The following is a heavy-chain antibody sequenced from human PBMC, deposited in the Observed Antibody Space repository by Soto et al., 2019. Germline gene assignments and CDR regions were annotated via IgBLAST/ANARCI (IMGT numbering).Heavy chain of an antibody. J-gene: IGHJ4*02. CDR2: ISYDGSNK. V-gene: IGHV3-30*18. CDR3: AKDSGMGFLDY. D-gene: IGHD3-3*01. Sequence: PGGSLRLSCAASGFTFSSYGMHWVRQAPGKGLEWVAVISYDGSNKYYADSVKGRFTISRDNSKNTLYLQTNSLRAEDTAVYYCAKDSGMGFLDYWGQGTLVTVSS. CDR1: GFTFSSYG.